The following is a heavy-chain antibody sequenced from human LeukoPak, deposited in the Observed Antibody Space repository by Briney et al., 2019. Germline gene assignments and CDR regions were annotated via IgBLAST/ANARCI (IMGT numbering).Heavy chain of an antibody. CDR1: GYTFTSYA. CDR3: ARARLLIAALGVSGLDWFDP. D-gene: IGHD6-6*01. Sequence: GASVKVSCKASGYTFTSYAMNWVRQAPGQGLEWMGWINTNTGNPTYAQGFTGRFVFSLDTSVSTAYLQISSLKAEDTAVYYCARARLLIAALGVSGLDWFDPWGQGTLVTVSS. V-gene: IGHV7-4-1*02. J-gene: IGHJ5*02. CDR2: INTNTGNP.